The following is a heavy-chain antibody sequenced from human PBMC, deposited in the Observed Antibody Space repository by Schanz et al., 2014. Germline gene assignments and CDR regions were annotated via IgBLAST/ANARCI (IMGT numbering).Heavy chain of an antibody. CDR1: GGSISSYY. CDR3: ARRLRGFDY. V-gene: IGHV4-59*08. Sequence: QVQLQESGPGLVKPSETLSLTCTVSGGSISSYYWSWIRQPPGKGLEWIGYIYYTGHTYYNPSLKSRVARPVDPSKHHFSLKLSSVTAADTAVYYCARRLRGFDYWGQGTLVTVSS. J-gene: IGHJ4*02. D-gene: IGHD4-17*01. CDR2: IYYTGHT.